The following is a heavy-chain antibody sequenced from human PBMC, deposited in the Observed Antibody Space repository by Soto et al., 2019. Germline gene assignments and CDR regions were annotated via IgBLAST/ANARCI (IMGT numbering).Heavy chain of an antibody. CDR1: GGSFSKYG. CDR3: AGGYRENYFYAMDV. J-gene: IGHJ6*02. CDR2: IIPMFGIG. V-gene: IGHV1-69*01. Sequence: QVQLVQSGAEVKMPGSSVRVSCKASGGSFSKYGISWVRQAPGQGLEWMGGIIPMFGIGNYAEKFLGRVTITADESTSTSHMVLCSLRSEGTAVYFCAGGYRENYFYAMDVWGQGTTVTVSS. D-gene: IGHD1-26*01.